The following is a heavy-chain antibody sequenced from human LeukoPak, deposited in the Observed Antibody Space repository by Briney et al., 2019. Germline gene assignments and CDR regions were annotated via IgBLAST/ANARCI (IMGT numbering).Heavy chain of an antibody. CDR3: ARVGYCSGGSCYFADP. CDR1: GGSISSSSYY. J-gene: IGHJ5*02. Sequence: SKTLSLTCTVSGGSISSSSYYWGWIRQPPGKGLEWIGSIYYSGSTYYNPSLKSRVTISVDTSKNQFSLKLSSVTAADTAVYYCARVGYCSGGSCYFADPWGQGTLVTVSS. CDR2: IYYSGST. D-gene: IGHD2-15*01. V-gene: IGHV4-39*01.